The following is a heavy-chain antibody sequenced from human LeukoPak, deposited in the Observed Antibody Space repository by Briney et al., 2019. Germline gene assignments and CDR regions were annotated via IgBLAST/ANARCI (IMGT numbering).Heavy chain of an antibody. V-gene: IGHV4-39*07. CDR3: ARRTYGGSSDQHYFDY. CDR1: GGSISSSSYY. J-gene: IGHJ4*02. CDR2: IYYSGST. Sequence: SETLSLTCTVSGGSISSSSYYWGWIRQPPGKGLEWIGSIYYSGSTYYNPSLKSRVTISVDTSKNQFSLKLSSVTAADTAVYYCARRTYGGSSDQHYFDYWGQGTLVTVSS. D-gene: IGHD6-6*01.